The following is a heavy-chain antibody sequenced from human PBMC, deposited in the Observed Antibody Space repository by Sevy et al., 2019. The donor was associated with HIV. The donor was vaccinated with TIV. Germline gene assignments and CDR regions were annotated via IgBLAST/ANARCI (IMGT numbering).Heavy chain of an antibody. CDR2: MYSGGST. V-gene: IGHV3-66*01. CDR1: GFTVTSNC. D-gene: IGHD4-17*01. J-gene: IGHJ4*02. Sequence: GGSLRLSCAASGFTVTSNCVSWVRQAPGKGLEWLLVMYSGGSTYYADSVRGRFRISRDNSKNTLSLEMNSLRAEDTAVYYCARGPGATVVKSFDYWGQGTVVTVSS. CDR3: ARGPGATVVKSFDY.